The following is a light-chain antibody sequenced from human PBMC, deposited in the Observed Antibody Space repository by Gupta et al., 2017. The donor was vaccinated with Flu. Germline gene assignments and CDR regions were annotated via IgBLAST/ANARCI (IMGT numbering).Light chain of an antibody. V-gene: IGKV1-39*01. CDR1: QGVNFY. CDR2: ATS. CDR3: QQSDRTPRA. J-gene: IGKJ2*01. Sequence: PTSPSASVGDRVTITCRASQGVNFYLNWYQQRPGKAPELLIYATSTLRSGVPPRFSGSGSATNFTLTISRLQREDFATYYCQQSDRTPRAFGQGTKMDIK.